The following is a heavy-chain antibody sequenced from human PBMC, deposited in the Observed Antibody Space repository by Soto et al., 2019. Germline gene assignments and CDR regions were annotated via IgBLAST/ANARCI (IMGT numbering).Heavy chain of an antibody. CDR1: GFTFSDYW. CDR2: IKHTGTET. Sequence: RLSCAASGFTFSDYWMTWVRQAPGKGLEWVANIKHTGTETYYVDSVKGRFTFSRDNARNSLYLQMDSLKAEDTAVYYCARAALKGFDYWGQGTLVTVSS. D-gene: IGHD6-13*01. CDR3: ARAALKGFDY. J-gene: IGHJ4*02. V-gene: IGHV3-7*01.